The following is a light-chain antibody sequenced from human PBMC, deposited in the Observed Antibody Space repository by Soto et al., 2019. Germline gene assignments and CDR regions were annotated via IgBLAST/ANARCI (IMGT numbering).Light chain of an antibody. CDR1: SSDVGGYDH. Sequence: QSVLTQPASVSGSPGQSITISCTGTSSDVGGYDHVSWYQQHPGKAPKLIIYDVTVRPSGISPRFSGSKSDNTASLAVSGLQPEDEADYYCSSYTNKDTLLFGGGTSSPS. CDR2: DVT. J-gene: IGLJ3*02. V-gene: IGLV2-14*03. CDR3: SSYTNKDTLL.